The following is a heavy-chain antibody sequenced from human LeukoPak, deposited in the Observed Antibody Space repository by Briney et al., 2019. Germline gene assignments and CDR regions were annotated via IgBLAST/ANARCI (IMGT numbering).Heavy chain of an antibody. CDR3: AREPHSSGWFYYYYGMDV. V-gene: IGHV3-7*01. CDR2: IKQDGSEK. CDR1: GFTFSTYW. D-gene: IGHD6-19*01. Sequence: GGSLRLSCAASGFTFSTYWMSWVRQAPGKGLEWVANIKQDGSEKYYVDSVKGRFTISRDNARKSVSLQMNSLRAEDTAVYYCAREPHSSGWFYYYYGMDVWGQGTTVTVSS. J-gene: IGHJ6*02.